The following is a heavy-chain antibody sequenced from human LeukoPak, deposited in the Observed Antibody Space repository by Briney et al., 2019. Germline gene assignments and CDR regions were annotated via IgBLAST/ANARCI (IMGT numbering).Heavy chain of an antibody. D-gene: IGHD3-3*01. CDR2: INHSGST. Sequence: PSGTLSLTCTVSGQSLDSTYYWAWIRQPPGKGLEWIGEINHSGSTNYNPSLKSRVTISVDTSKNQFSLKLSSVTAADTAVYYCARAAHDFWSGYYFDPWGQGTLVTVSS. J-gene: IGHJ5*02. V-gene: IGHV4-34*01. CDR3: ARAAHDFWSGYYFDP. CDR1: GQSLDSTYY.